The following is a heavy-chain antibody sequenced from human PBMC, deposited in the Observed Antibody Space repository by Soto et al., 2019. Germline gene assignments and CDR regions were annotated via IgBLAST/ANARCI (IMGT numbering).Heavy chain of an antibody. CDR3: ARGWVVAATHFVFPWFDP. CDR2: INHSGST. V-gene: IGHV4-34*01. Sequence: LSETLSLTCAVYGGSFSGYYWSWIRQPPGKGLEWIGEINHSGSTNYNPSLKSRVTISVDTSKNQFSLKLSSVTAADTAVYYCARGWVVAATHFVFPWFDPWGQGTLVTVSS. D-gene: IGHD2-15*01. J-gene: IGHJ5*02. CDR1: GGSFSGYY.